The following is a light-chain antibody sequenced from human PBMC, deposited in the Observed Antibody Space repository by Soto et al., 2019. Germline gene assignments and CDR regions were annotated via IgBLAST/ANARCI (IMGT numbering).Light chain of an antibody. J-gene: IGLJ1*01. V-gene: IGLV2-8*01. CDR1: SSDVGGYNY. Sequence: QSALTQPPSASGSPGQSVTISCTGTSSDVGGYNYVSWYQQHPGKAPKLMIYEVSKRPSGVPDRFSGSKSGNTASQTVSGLQAEDEADYYCSSYAGSNNFVVFGTGTKLTVL. CDR2: EVS. CDR3: SSYAGSNNFVV.